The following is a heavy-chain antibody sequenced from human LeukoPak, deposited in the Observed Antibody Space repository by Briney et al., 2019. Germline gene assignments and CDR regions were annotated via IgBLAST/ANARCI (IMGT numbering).Heavy chain of an antibody. CDR1: GYTFSDNF. J-gene: IGHJ4*02. CDR3: ARPLGGATEY. CDR2: INPKSGVT. D-gene: IGHD3-16*01. Sequence: ASVKVSCKASGYTFSDNFIHWVRQAPGQGLEWLGWINPKSGVTKYAQSFQGRVTVTRDTSISTAYMELSRLRSDDTAVYYCARPLGGATEYWGQGTLVTVSS. V-gene: IGHV1-2*02.